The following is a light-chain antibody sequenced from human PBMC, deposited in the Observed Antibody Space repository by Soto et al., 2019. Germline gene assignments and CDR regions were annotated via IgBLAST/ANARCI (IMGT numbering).Light chain of an antibody. Sequence: DIVMTQSPDSLAVSLGERATINCRSSQSVLYTSNSENFLAWYQQRPGQPPKLLMYWASTRESGVPDRFSGSGSGTDFTLTISSLQAEDVEIYYCQQYYSSPWTFGQGTKVEIK. CDR1: QSVLYTSNSENF. CDR3: QQYYSSPWT. CDR2: WAS. V-gene: IGKV4-1*01. J-gene: IGKJ1*01.